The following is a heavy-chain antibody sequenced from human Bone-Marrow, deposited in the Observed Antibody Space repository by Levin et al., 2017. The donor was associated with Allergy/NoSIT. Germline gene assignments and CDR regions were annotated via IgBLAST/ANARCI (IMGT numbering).Heavy chain of an antibody. CDR3: AKAAATSYSYYHGMDV. CDR2: ISNDGKIQ. V-gene: IGHV3-30*18. Sequence: GESLKISCVVSGFTFRTYGMHWVRQAPGKGLEWVAAISNDGKIQDYADSVTGRFTLSRDNSEDTMYLQMNSLGTEDTAVYYCAKAAATSYSYYHGMDVWGQGTTVTVSS. CDR1: GFTFRTYG. D-gene: IGHD2-15*01. J-gene: IGHJ6*02.